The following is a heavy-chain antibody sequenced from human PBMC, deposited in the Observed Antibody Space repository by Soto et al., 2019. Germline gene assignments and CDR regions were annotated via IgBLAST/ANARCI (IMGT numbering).Heavy chain of an antibody. CDR3: ARDLGYSSSWSRGY. D-gene: IGHD6-13*01. CDR2: ISSSISYI. CDR1: GFTFSSYS. V-gene: IGHV3-21*01. Sequence: PGGSLRLSCAASGFTFSSYSMNWVRQAPGKGLEWSSSISSSISYIYYADSVKGRFTISRDNAKNSLYLQMNSLRAEDTAVYYCARDLGYSSSWSRGYWGQGTLVTVSS. J-gene: IGHJ4*02.